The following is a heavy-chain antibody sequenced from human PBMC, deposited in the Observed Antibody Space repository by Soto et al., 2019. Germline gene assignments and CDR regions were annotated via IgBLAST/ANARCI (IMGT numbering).Heavy chain of an antibody. Sequence: EVQLVESGGGLVKPGGSLRLSCAASGFTFSSSSMNWVRQAPGKGLEWVSSISSSSSYIYYADSVKGRFTISRDNAKNSLYLQMNSLRAEDTAVYYCARDLHRGYYGGKMVGYWGQGTLVTVSS. V-gene: IGHV3-21*01. CDR1: GFTFSSSS. D-gene: IGHD4-17*01. J-gene: IGHJ4*02. CDR2: ISSSSSYI. CDR3: ARDLHRGYYGGKMVGY.